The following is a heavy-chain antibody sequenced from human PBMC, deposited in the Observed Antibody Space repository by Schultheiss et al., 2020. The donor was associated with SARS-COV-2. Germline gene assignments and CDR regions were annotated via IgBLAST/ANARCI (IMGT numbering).Heavy chain of an antibody. J-gene: IGHJ6*02. Sequence: GGSLRLSCAASGFTFSSYSMNWVRQAPGKGLEWVSSISSSSSYIYYADSVKGRFTISRDNAKNSLYLQMNSLRAEDTAVYYCARDRSSGWSHYYYGMDVWGQGTTVTVSS. D-gene: IGHD6-19*01. CDR3: ARDRSSGWSHYYYGMDV. CDR2: ISSSSSYI. V-gene: IGHV3-21*01. CDR1: GFTFSSYS.